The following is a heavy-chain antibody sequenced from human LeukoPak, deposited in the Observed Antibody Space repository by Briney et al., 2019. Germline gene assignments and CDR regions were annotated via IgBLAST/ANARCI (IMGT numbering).Heavy chain of an antibody. D-gene: IGHD6-19*01. J-gene: IGHJ3*02. Sequence: SETLSLTCAVYGGSFSDYYWTWIRQPPGKGLEWIGEINHRRSTHYNPSLKSRVTISVDTSKKQFSLKLSSVTAADTAVYYCATYSTGFDIWGQGTVVTVSS. CDR3: ATYSTGFDI. CDR2: INHRRST. CDR1: GGSFSDYY. V-gene: IGHV4-34*01.